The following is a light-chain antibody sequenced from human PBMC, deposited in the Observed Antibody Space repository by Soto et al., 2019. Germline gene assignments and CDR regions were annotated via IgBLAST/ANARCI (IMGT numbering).Light chain of an antibody. CDR1: QGISSN. CDR3: QQLNSYPLT. V-gene: IGKV1-9*01. Sequence: IQLTQSPSSLSASVGDRVTITCRASQGISSNLGWYQQKPGKAPKLLIYGASTLQSGVPSRFSGSGSGTDFTLTITRLQPEDFATYYCQQLNSYPLTFGPGTKVDIK. CDR2: GAS. J-gene: IGKJ3*01.